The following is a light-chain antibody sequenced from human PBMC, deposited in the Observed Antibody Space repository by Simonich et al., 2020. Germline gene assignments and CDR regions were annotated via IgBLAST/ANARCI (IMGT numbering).Light chain of an antibody. CDR1: QSVSIN. Sequence: EIVMTQSPATLSVSPGERAPLSCRASQSVSINLAWYQQKPGPAPRLLIYGESTRANGNPARFSGSGSGTDFTLTISSLQPEDFAVYYCQQYNNWPRRTFGQGTKVEIK. V-gene: IGKV3-15*01. CDR3: QQYNNWPRRT. CDR2: GES. J-gene: IGKJ1*01.